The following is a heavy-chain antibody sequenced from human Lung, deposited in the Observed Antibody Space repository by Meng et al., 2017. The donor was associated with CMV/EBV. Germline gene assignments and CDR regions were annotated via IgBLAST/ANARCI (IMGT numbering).Heavy chain of an antibody. CDR2: IDHSGST. J-gene: IGHJ4*02. CDR1: GGSFSGYY. D-gene: IGHD2-2*02. Sequence: SQXXXLTXAVYGGSFSGYYWTWIRQPPRKGLEWIGEIDHSGSTNYNPSLKGRVTISVDTSKSQFSLRLSSVTAADTAIYYCARGGGYCSGTSCYNDYWGQGMXVTVSS. V-gene: IGHV4-34*01. CDR3: ARGGGYCSGTSCYNDY.